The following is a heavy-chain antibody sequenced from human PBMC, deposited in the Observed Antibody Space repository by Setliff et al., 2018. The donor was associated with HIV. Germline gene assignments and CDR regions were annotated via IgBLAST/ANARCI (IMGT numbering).Heavy chain of an antibody. CDR1: GGSISSGNHY. CDR2: MHASGRT. CDR3: AREIPVRGNANMWDYYAMDV. D-gene: IGHD3-10*01. Sequence: TSETLSLTCTVSGGSISSGNHYWAWIRQPAGKRLEWIGHMHASGRTYYNPSLNCRASISVDTSNSQVPLSLTSVTAADSAFYYCAREIPVRGNANMWDYYAMDVWGQGITVTVSS. J-gene: IGHJ6*02. V-gene: IGHV4-61*09.